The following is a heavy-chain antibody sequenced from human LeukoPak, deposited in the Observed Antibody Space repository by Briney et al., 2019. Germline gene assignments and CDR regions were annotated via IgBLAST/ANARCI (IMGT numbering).Heavy chain of an antibody. Sequence: GGSLRLSCSASGFIFSNYVMHLVRQAPGKGLQYVSGVSSDGGSTYYADSVKGRFTISRDNSKNTLYLQMNSLRVEDTAVYYCARAENRGGGHWGQGTLVTVSS. CDR2: VSSDGGST. CDR1: GFIFSNYV. CDR3: ARAENRGGGH. J-gene: IGHJ4*02. V-gene: IGHV3-64*04. D-gene: IGHD1-14*01.